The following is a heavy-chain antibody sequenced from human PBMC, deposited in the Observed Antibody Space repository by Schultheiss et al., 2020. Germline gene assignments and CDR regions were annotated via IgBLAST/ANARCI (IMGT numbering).Heavy chain of an antibody. CDR2: IYHSGST. J-gene: IGHJ5*02. CDR3: ARDPGENWFDP. D-gene: IGHD3-10*01. Sequence: SETLSLTCAVSGGSISSSKWWSWVRQPPGKGLEWVGEIYHSGSTNYNPSLKSRVTISVDTSKNQFSLKLSSVTAADTAVYYCARDPGENWFDPWGQGTLVTV. CDR1: GGSISSSKW. V-gene: IGHV4-4*02.